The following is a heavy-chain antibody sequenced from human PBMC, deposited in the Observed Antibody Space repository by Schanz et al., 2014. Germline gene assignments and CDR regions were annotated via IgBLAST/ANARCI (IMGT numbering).Heavy chain of an antibody. Sequence: QVQLQESGPGLVKPSQTLSLTCTVSGGSISSGTYYWSWIRQPAGKALEWVGRVFPNGITNYNPSLKSRVPKSRNPSKSQFSLTLTALTAADTAVYYCARDTTWRLDLWGRGTLVTVSS. V-gene: IGHV4-61*02. CDR3: ARDTTWRLDL. D-gene: IGHD1-1*01. CDR1: GGSISSGTYY. J-gene: IGHJ2*01. CDR2: VFPNGIT.